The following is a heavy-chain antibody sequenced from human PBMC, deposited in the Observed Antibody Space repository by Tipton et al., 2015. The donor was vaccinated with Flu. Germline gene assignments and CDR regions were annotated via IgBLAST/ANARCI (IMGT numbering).Heavy chain of an antibody. CDR3: AKDARTAYGDSRAYYYGMDV. Sequence: SLRLSCAASGFTFDDYAMHWVRQAPGKGLEWVSLISWDGGSTYYVDSVKGRFTISRDNSKNSLYLQMNSLRAEDTALYHCAKDARTAYGDSRAYYYGMDVWGQGTTVTVSS. CDR2: ISWDGGST. J-gene: IGHJ6*02. V-gene: IGHV3-43D*04. D-gene: IGHD4-17*01. CDR1: GFTFDDYA.